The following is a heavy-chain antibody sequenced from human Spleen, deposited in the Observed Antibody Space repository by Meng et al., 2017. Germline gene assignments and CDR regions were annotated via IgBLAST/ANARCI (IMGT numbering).Heavy chain of an antibody. J-gene: IGHJ3*02. CDR3: ARDPPITMIVVVTGGDAFDI. CDR2: ISSKSSYI. V-gene: IGHV3-21*01. D-gene: IGHD3-22*01. CDR1: GFSFSDYA. Sequence: GESLKISCTASGFSFSDYAMNWVRQAPGKGLEWVSSISSKSSYISYGDSMKGRFTISRDNAKNSLFLDMNSLRVEDTAVYYCARDPPITMIVVVTGGDAFDIWGQGTMVTVSS.